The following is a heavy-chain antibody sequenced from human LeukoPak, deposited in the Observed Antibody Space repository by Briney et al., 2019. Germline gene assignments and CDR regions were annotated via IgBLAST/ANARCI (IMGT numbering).Heavy chain of an antibody. CDR1: GDSVSSNSGA. CDR3: ARASELPEYYFDY. V-gene: IGHV6-1*01. CDR2: TYYRSKWYN. Sequence: SQTLSLTCAISGDSVSSNSGAWNWIRQSPSRGLEWLGRTYYRSKWYNDYAVSVKSRITINPDTSKNQFSLQLNSVTPEDTAVYYCARASELPEYYFDYWGQGTLVTVSS. D-gene: IGHD1-26*01. J-gene: IGHJ4*02.